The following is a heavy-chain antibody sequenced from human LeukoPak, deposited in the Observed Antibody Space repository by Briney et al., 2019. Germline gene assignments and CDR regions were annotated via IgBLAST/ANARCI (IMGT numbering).Heavy chain of an antibody. J-gene: IGHJ4*02. CDR3: ARGLVHDTSGYYSDY. CDR2: INSDGSST. D-gene: IGHD3-22*01. CDR1: GFTFSAFW. V-gene: IGHV3-74*01. Sequence: PGGSLRLSCAASGFTFSAFWMHWVRQAPGKGLVWVSRINSDGSSTTYADSVKGRFTVSRDNAKSTLYLQMDSLRAEDSAVYYCARGLVHDTSGYYSDYWGQGILVTVSS.